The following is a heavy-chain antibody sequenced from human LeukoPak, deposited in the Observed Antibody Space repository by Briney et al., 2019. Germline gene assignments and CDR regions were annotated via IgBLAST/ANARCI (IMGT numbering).Heavy chain of an antibody. CDR2: IYYSGST. Sequence: SETLSLTCTVSGGSISSSSYYWGWIRQPPGKGLEWIGSIYYSGSTYYNPSLKSRVTMSVDTSKNQFSLKLSSVTAADTAVYYCAREGPSYYYYYMDVWGKGTTVTISS. CDR1: GGSISSSSYY. CDR3: AREGPSYYYYYMDV. J-gene: IGHJ6*03. V-gene: IGHV4-39*07.